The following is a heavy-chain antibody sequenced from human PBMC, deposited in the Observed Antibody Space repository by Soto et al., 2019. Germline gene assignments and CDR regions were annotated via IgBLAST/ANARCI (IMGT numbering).Heavy chain of an antibody. CDR1: GFTFSSYA. CDR2: ISYDGSNK. J-gene: IGHJ6*02. V-gene: IGHV3-30-3*01. CDR3: ARENPWYYYGMDV. Sequence: GGSLRLSCAASGFTFSSYAMHWVRQAPGKGLEWVAVISYDGSNKYYADSVKGRFTISRDNSKNTLYLQMNSLRAEDTAVYYCARENPWYYYGMDVWGQGTTVTVSS.